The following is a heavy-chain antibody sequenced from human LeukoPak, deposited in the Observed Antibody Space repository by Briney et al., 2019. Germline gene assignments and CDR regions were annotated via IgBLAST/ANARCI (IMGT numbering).Heavy chain of an antibody. J-gene: IGHJ6*02. CDR3: ARGQRDSSGWSRYYYYYYGMDV. CDR1: GGSISSYY. Sequence: SETLSLTCTVSGGSISSYYWSWIRQPAGKGLEWLGRIYTSGSTNYNPSLTSGVTMSVDTSKNQFSLKLSSVTAADTAVYYCARGQRDSSGWSRYYYYYYGMDVWGQGTTVTVSS. CDR2: IYTSGST. D-gene: IGHD6-19*01. V-gene: IGHV4-4*07.